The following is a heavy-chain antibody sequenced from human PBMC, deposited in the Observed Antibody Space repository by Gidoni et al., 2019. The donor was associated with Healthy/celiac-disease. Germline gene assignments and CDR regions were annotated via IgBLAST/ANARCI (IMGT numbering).Heavy chain of an antibody. CDR2: ISGSGGST. Sequence: EVQLLESGGGLVQPGGSLRLSCAASGFPFSSYAMSGVRQAPGKGLEWVSAISGSGGSTYYADSVKGRFTISRDNSKNTLYLQMNSLRAEDTAVYYCAKPITMVRGVRAYYFDYWGQGTLVTVSS. CDR1: GFPFSSYA. V-gene: IGHV3-23*01. J-gene: IGHJ4*02. D-gene: IGHD3-10*01. CDR3: AKPITMVRGVRAYYFDY.